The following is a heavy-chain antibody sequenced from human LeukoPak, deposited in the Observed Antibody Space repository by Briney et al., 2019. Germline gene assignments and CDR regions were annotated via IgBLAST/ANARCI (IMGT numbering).Heavy chain of an antibody. V-gene: IGHV1-2*02. CDR2: INPNSGGT. D-gene: IGHD3-16*01. Sequence: ASVKVSCKASGYTLTGYYMHWVRQAPGQGLEWMGWINPNSGGTNYAQKFQGRVTMTRDTSISTAYMELSRLRSDDTAVYYCARDLGLSVRYFDYWGQGTLVTVSS. J-gene: IGHJ4*02. CDR1: GYTLTGYY. CDR3: ARDLGLSVRYFDY.